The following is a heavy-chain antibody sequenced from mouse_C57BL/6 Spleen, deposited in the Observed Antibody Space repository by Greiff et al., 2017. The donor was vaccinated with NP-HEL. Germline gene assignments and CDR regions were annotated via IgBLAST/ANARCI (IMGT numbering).Heavy chain of an antibody. CDR3: ARAPYYYGSSYGYFDV. Sequence: VQLQQPGAELVRPGSSVKLSCKASGYTFTSYWMDWVKQRPGQGLEWIGNIYPSDSETHYNQKFKDKAKLTVDKSSSTAYMQLSSLTSEDSAVYYCARAPYYYGSSYGYFDVWGTGTTVTVSS. CDR2: IYPSDSET. CDR1: GYTFTSYW. D-gene: IGHD1-1*01. J-gene: IGHJ1*03. V-gene: IGHV1-61*01.